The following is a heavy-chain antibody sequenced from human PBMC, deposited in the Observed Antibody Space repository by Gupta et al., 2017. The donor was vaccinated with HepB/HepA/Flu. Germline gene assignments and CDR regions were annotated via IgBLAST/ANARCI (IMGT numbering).Heavy chain of an antibody. Sequence: VQLVDSGGGLVQHGGSLSLSCEAAGFPFGSYWMTVGRQAAGKRLQLVANRKHDGSETNYVDSVKGRCTIARDNANNSLYLQMNSPISEDTARYHCANNRTCRYTSGYNYGYMDFWGKGTTVVVSS. J-gene: IGHJ6*03. CDR1: GFPFGSYW. D-gene: IGHD3-16*01. V-gene: IGHV3-7*01. CDR2: RKHDGSET. CDR3: ANNRTCRYTSGYNYGYMDF.